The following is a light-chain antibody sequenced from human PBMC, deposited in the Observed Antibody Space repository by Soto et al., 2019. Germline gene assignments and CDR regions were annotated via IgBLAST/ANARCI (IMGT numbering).Light chain of an antibody. CDR1: SSDVGGYNY. CDR3: SAYTSSYTRHV. CDR2: DVS. J-gene: IGLJ1*01. V-gene: IGLV2-14*01. Sequence: QSALTQPASVSGSPGQSITISCTGTSSDVGGYNYVSWYQQHPGKAPKLMIYDVSNRPSGVSNRFSGSKSGNKASLPISGLQAEDESDYYCSAYTSSYTRHVFGTGTEVSV.